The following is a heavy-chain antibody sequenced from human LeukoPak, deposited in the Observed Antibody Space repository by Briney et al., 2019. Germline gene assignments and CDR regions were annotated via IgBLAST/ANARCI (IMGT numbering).Heavy chain of an antibody. CDR3: ARGDYYGSGSYYNSVSMDV. CDR2: MNPNSGNT. Sequence: ASVKVSCKASGYTFTSYDINWVRQATGQGLEWMGWMNPNSGNTGYAQKFQGRVTITRNTSISTAYMELSSLRSEDTAVYYCARGDYYGSGSYYNSVSMDVWGKGTTVTVSS. V-gene: IGHV1-8*03. D-gene: IGHD3-10*01. J-gene: IGHJ6*03. CDR1: GYTFTSYD.